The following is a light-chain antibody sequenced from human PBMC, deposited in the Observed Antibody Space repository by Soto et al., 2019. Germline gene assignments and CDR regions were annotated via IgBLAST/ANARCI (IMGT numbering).Light chain of an antibody. CDR3: CSYAGSSTFGAVV. Sequence: QSALTQPASVSGSPGQSITISCTGTSSDVGSYNLVSWYQQHPGKAPKLMIYEVSKRPSGVSNRFSGSKSGNTASLTISGLQAEDEADYYCCSYAGSSTFGAVVFGGVTKLTVL. V-gene: IGLV2-23*02. J-gene: IGLJ2*01. CDR2: EVS. CDR1: SSDVGSYNL.